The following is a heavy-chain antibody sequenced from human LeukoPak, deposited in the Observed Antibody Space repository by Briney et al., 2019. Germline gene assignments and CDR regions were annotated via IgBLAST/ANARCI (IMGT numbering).Heavy chain of an antibody. CDR2: IYYSGST. CDR3: ARGFPNFDH. CDR1: GGSISSYY. D-gene: IGHD3-10*01. V-gene: IGHV4-59*01. Sequence: PSETLTLTCTVSGGSISSYYWSWIRQPPGKGLEWIGYIYYSGSTSYNPSLKRRVTMSVDTSKNQFSLKLSSVTAADTAVYYCARGFPNFDHWGQGTM. J-gene: IGHJ4*02.